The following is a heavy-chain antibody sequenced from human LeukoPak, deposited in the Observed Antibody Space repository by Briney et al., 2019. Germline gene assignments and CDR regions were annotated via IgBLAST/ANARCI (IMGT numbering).Heavy chain of an antibody. CDR1: GFTFSSYA. D-gene: IGHD4-17*01. V-gene: IGHV3-30-3*01. Sequence: GGSLRLSCAASGFTFSSYAIHWVRQAPGKGLEWVAVISYDGSNKYYADSVKGRFTISRDNSKNTLYLQMNSLRAEDKAVYYCARETGGAIGSTDFDYWGQGTLVIVSS. CDR2: ISYDGSNK. J-gene: IGHJ4*02. CDR3: ARETGGAIGSTDFDY.